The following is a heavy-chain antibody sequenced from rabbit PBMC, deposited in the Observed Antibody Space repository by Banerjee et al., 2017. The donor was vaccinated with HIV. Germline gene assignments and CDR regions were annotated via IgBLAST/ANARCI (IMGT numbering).Heavy chain of an antibody. D-gene: IGHD1-1*01. CDR3: ARGASTSGYSFDL. V-gene: IGHV1S40*01. CDR1: GFSFSSSYY. J-gene: IGHJ4*01. CDR2: IYISRGST. Sequence: QSLEESGGGLVKPGASLTLTCTASGFSFSSSYYMYWVRQAPGKGLELITCIYISRGSTYYASWAKGRFTISKTSSTTVTLQMTSLTVADTATYFCARGASTSGYSFDLWGPGTLVTVS.